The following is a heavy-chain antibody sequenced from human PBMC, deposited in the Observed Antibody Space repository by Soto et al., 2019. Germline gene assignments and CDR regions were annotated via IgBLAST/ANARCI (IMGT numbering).Heavy chain of an antibody. D-gene: IGHD3-10*01. CDR3: ARARPLLLWFGGGDWFDP. J-gene: IGHJ5*02. CDR1: GGSFSGYY. CDR2: INHSGST. V-gene: IGHV4-34*01. Sequence: QVQLQQWGAGLLKPSETLSLTCAVYGGSFSGYYWSWIRQPPGKGLEWIGEINHSGSTNYNPSLKSRVTISVDTSKNQFSLKLSSVTAADTAVYYCARARPLLLWFGGGDWFDPWGQGTLVTVSS.